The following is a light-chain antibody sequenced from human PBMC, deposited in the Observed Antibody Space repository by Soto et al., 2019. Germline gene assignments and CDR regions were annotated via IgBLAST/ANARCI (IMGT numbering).Light chain of an antibody. Sequence: DIQITQSPSTVSAYVGDSVTCTFRASQSITTWLAWYQQRPGKAPKLLIYDVSSLQSGVPSRFSGSGSGTEFTLTISSLQPDDFATYYCKHYKMYSPWTSGQGTKVDIK. CDR1: QSITTW. CDR3: KHYKMYSPWT. V-gene: IGKV1-5*01. CDR2: DVS. J-gene: IGKJ1*01.